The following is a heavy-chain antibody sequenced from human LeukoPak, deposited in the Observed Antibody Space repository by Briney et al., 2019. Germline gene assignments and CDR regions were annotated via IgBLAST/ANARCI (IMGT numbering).Heavy chain of an antibody. V-gene: IGHV3-11*01. J-gene: IGHJ4*02. D-gene: IGHD2-15*01. CDR1: GFTSSDYS. CDR2: LDSSGSII. Sequence: GGSLRLSCAASGFTSSDYSMSWIRQAPGKGLEWVSYLDSSGSIIYYADPVKGRFTISRDNAKNSLYLQMNSLRAEDTAVYYCARRISLEYWGQGTLVTVSS. CDR3: ARRISLEY.